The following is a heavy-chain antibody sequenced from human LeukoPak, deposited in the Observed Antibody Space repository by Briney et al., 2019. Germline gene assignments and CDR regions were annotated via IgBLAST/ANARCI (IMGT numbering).Heavy chain of an antibody. J-gene: IGHJ4*02. V-gene: IGHV3-21*01. CDR2: ISSSSSYI. D-gene: IGHD2-2*01. Sequence: GGSLRLSCAASGFTFSSYSMNWVRQAPGKGLEWVSSISSSSSYIYYADSVKGRFTISRDNAKNSLYLQMNSLRAEDTAVYYCATTYCSSTSCPSWGQGTLVTVSS. CDR3: ATTYCSSTSCPS. CDR1: GFTFSSYS.